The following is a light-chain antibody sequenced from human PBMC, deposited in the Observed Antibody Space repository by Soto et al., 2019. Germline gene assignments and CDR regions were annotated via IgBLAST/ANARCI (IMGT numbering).Light chain of an antibody. CDR1: QSISRN. Sequence: IQMTQSPSSLSASVGDRVTITCRASQSISRNLNWYQHKPGKAPQLLIYDAASLQNGVPSRFSGDGSGTEFTLSISSLQPEDLGIYYCQQSYTTASITFGQGTRLVIK. CDR3: QQSYTTASIT. V-gene: IGKV1-39*01. CDR2: DAA. J-gene: IGKJ5*01.